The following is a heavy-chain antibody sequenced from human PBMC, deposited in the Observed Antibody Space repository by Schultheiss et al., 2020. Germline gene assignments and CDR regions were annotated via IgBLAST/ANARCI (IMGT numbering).Heavy chain of an antibody. J-gene: IGHJ6*02. CDR3: ARSTTWIQLGYGMDV. Sequence: GGSLRLSCAASGFTFSSYAMSWVRQAPGKGLEWVAVIWYDGSNKYYADSVKGRFTISRDNAKNSLYLQMNSLRAEDTAVYYCARSTTWIQLGYGMDVWGQGTTVTVSS. V-gene: IGHV3-33*08. CDR2: IWYDGSNK. CDR1: GFTFSSYA. D-gene: IGHD5-18*01.